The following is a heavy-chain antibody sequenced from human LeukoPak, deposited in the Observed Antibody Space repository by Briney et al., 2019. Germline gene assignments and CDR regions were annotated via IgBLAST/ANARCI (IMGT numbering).Heavy chain of an antibody. CDR2: INHSGST. J-gene: IGHJ6*03. CDR3: ARRYPFYYYYMDV. D-gene: IGHD2-2*02. V-gene: IGHV4-34*01. CDR1: GGSFSGSY. Sequence: SETLSLTCAVYGGSFSGSYCAWIRQPPGRGLEWIGEINHSGSTNYNPSLKSRVTISADTSKNHFSLRLSSVTAADTAVYYCARRYPFYYYYMDVWGKGTTVTISS.